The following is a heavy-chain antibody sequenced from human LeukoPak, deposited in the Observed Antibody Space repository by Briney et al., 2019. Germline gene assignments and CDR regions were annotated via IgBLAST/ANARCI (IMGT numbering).Heavy chain of an antibody. V-gene: IGHV4-59*08. Sequence: SETLSLTCTVSGGSISSYYWSWIRQPPGKGLEWIGYIYYTGTTNYNPSLKNRVTISADTSKSQFSLKLNSVTAADTAVYYCASILDGMDVWGQGTTVSVSS. CDR2: IYYTGTT. CDR3: ASILDGMDV. J-gene: IGHJ6*02. CDR1: GGSISSYY.